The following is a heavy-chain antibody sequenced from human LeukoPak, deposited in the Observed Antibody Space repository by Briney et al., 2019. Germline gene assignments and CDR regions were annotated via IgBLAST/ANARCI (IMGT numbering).Heavy chain of an antibody. V-gene: IGHV3-23*01. CDR2: ISAGGDRT. D-gene: IGHD6-19*01. Sequence: GGSLRHSRAASGSAFSSLDMGWVRQAPRKGLEWVSAISAGGDRTYYADSVRGRFTLSRDKSKNTLYLQMNSLRAEDTAVYYCAKDARPSSGWWLFDQWGEGSLVTVSS. CDR1: GSAFSSLD. CDR3: AKDARPSSGWWLFDQ. J-gene: IGHJ4*02.